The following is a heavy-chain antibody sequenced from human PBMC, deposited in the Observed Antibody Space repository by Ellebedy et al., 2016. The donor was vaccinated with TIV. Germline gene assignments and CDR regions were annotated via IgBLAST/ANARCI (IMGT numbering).Heavy chain of an antibody. CDR3: ASAARGSGAYESF. CDR2: TDHDGRVK. V-gene: IGHV3-7*01. D-gene: IGHD5-12*01. J-gene: IGHJ4*02. CDR1: GFTFSIYW. Sequence: GESLKISCVTSGFTFSIYWMSWVRQAPGKGLEWVANTDHDGRVKFYVDSVEGRFTISRDNSKNSLYLQMNSLRADDTALYYCASAARGSGAYESFWGQGTLVTVSS.